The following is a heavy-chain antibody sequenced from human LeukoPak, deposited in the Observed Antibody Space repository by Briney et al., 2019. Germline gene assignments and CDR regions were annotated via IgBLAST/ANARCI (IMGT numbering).Heavy chain of an antibody. CDR1: AFTFSDNY. J-gene: IGHJ4*02. V-gene: IGHV3-11*04. CDR2: ISPSGTDI. Sequence: GGSLRLSCAVSAFTFSDNYMTWIRQAPGKGLESVSYISPSGTDISYADSVKGRFTISRDNAKNSLYLQMNSLRAEDTAVYYCAKDVKRYYYDSSGPDYWGQGTLVTVSS. CDR3: AKDVKRYYYDSSGPDY. D-gene: IGHD3-22*01.